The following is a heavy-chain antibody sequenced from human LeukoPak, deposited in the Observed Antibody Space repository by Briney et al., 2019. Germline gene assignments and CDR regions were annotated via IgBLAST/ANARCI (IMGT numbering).Heavy chain of an antibody. D-gene: IGHD3-22*01. CDR3: ARAQYYSDSTGYYYLHY. CDR1: GFTFSSYG. Sequence: PGGSLRLSCAASGFTFSSYGMHWVRQAPGKGLEWVAVISYDGSNKYYADSVKGRFTISRDNSKNTLYLQTNSLRAEDTAVYYCARAQYYSDSTGYYYLHYWGQGTLVTVSS. J-gene: IGHJ4*02. CDR2: ISYDGSNK. V-gene: IGHV3-30*03.